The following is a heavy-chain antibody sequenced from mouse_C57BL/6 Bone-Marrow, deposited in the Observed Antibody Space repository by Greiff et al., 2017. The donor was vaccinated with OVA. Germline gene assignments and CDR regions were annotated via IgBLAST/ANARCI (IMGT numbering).Heavy chain of an antibody. CDR2: IDLSDSYT. CDR1: GYTFTSYW. CDR3: ASAVVGY. D-gene: IGHD1-1*01. Sequence: VQLQQPGAELVMPGASVKLSCKASGYTFTSYWMHWVKKRPGQGLEWIGEIDLSDSYTNYNQKFKGKSTLTVDKSSSTAYMQRSSLTSEDAAVYYCASAVVGYWGQGTTLTVSS. V-gene: IGHV1-69*01. J-gene: IGHJ2*01.